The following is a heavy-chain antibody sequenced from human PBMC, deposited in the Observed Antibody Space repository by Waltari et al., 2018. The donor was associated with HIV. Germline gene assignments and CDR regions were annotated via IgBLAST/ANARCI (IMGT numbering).Heavy chain of an antibody. CDR1: GGTFSGYY. Sequence: QVQLQQWGAGLLKPSETLSLTCAVYGGTFSGYYWTWIRQAPGKGLEGIGEINNSGKTNYNPSLKSRLTLAGDTSKNQVSLRMKSVTGADTAIYYCAREKSRASKWYGIFYYDAWGQGTLVSVPS. V-gene: IGHV4-34*02. D-gene: IGHD2-15*01. J-gene: IGHJ5*02. CDR3: AREKSRASKWYGIFYYDA. CDR2: INNSGKT.